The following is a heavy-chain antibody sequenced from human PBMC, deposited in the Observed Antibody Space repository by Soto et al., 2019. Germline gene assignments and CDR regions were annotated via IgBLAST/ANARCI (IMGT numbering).Heavy chain of an antibody. Sequence: SETLSLTCTVSGGSISSGGYYWSWIRQHPGKGLEWIGYIYYSGSTYYNPSLKSRVTISVATSKNQFSLKLSSVTAADTAVYYCARAGHLRVRGVHTPKINFDYWGQGTLVTVSS. CDR2: IYYSGST. CDR1: GGSISSGGYY. D-gene: IGHD3-10*01. J-gene: IGHJ4*02. CDR3: ARAGHLRVRGVHTPKINFDY. V-gene: IGHV4-31*03.